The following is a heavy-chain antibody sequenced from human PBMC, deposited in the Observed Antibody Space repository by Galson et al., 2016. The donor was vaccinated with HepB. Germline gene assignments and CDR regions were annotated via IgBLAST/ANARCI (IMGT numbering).Heavy chain of an antibody. V-gene: IGHV3-73*01. CDR2: IRSKGNNYAT. CDR1: GFTFSGSD. CDR3: ARSYYDILTGYYSYYIDY. D-gene: IGHD3-9*01. Sequence: SLRLSCAASGFTFSGSDMHWVRQASGKRLEWAGRIRSKGNNYATAYTASLQSRFTISRDEPKNTAYLQMDSLRTEDTAVYYCARSYYDILTGYYSYYIDYGGQGTLVTVSS. J-gene: IGHJ4*02.